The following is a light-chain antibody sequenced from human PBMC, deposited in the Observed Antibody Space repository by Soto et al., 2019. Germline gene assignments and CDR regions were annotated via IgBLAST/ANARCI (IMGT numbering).Light chain of an antibody. CDR2: DAS. J-gene: IGKJ3*01. CDR3: QQDKSCPRAIT. V-gene: IGKV1-5*01. CDR1: QSISSW. Sequence: DIQMTQSPATLSVSFGDRVTITWRASQSISSWLAWYQQKPGKAPKLLIYDASSLQSGVPSRFSGSGSKKELALNISRLQPEDFAKSYCQQDKSCPRAITFGPGTKVDIK.